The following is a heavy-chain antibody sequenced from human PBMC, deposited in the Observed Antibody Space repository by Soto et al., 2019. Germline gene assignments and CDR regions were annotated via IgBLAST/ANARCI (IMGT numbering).Heavy chain of an antibody. CDR1: GYSFTSHW. CDR3: ARQDYSNYRGGMDV. Sequence: PGESLKISCKTSGYSFTSHWIAWVRQMPGKGLEWMGIICPSDSDIRYRPSFQGQVTISVDKSISTAYLQWSSLKASDTATYYCARQDYSNYRGGMDVWGQGTTVTVSS. J-gene: IGHJ6*02. D-gene: IGHD2-2*01. CDR2: ICPSDSDI. V-gene: IGHV5-51*01.